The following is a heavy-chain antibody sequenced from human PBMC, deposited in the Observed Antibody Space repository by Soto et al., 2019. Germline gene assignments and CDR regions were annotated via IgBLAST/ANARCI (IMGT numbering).Heavy chain of an antibody. CDR2: IRNKVNTYAT. J-gene: IGHJ4*02. D-gene: IGHD2-21*01. Sequence: EVQLVESGGGLVQPGGSLKLSCAASGFTFTDSAIHWVRQASGKGPEWVGRIRNKVNTYATAYAASVKGRFTISRDDATCTPYLQMNSLKTEDTAVYYCSRRRDWTATDPLDYWGQGTLVTVSS. V-gene: IGHV3-73*02. CDR3: SRRRDWTATDPLDY. CDR1: GFTFTDSA.